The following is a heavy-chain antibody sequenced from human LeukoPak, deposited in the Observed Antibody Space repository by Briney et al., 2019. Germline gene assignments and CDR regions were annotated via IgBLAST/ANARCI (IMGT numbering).Heavy chain of an antibody. V-gene: IGHV3-23*01. Sequence: GGSLRLSCAASGFTFSSYAMSWVRQAPGKALEWVSAIIGSGGYTSYADSVKGHFTISRDNSKNTLYLHMNSLRAEDTAVYYCAKIGGSSYGFFDCWGQGTLVTVSS. J-gene: IGHJ4*02. D-gene: IGHD5-18*01. CDR3: AKIGGSSYGFFDC. CDR1: GFTFSSYA. CDR2: IIGSGGYT.